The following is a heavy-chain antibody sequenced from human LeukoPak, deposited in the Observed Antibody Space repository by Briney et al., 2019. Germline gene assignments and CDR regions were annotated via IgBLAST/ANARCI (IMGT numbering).Heavy chain of an antibody. V-gene: IGHV1-18*01. CDR3: ARDRSGSY. D-gene: IGHD1-26*01. CDR1: GYTLTELS. CDR2: ISAYNGNT. J-gene: IGHJ4*02. Sequence: ASVKVSCKVSGYTLTELSMHWVRQAPGQGLEWMGWISAYNGNTNYAQKLQGRVTMTTDTSTSTAYMELRSLRSDDTAVYYCARDRSGSYWGQGTLVTVSS.